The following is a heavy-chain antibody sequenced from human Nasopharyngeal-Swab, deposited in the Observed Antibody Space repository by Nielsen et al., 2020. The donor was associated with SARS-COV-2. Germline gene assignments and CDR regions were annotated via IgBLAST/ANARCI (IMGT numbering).Heavy chain of an antibody. V-gene: IGHV1-3*01. CDR3: ARADGDYVHDY. CDR2: INAGNGNT. J-gene: IGHJ4*02. CDR1: GDTFTGYY. Sequence: ASVKVSCKASGDTFTGYYMHWVRQAPGQGLEWMGWINAGNGNTKYSQKFQGRVTITTDTSASTAYMELSSLRSEDTAVYYCARADGDYVHDYWGQGTLVTVSS. D-gene: IGHD4-17*01.